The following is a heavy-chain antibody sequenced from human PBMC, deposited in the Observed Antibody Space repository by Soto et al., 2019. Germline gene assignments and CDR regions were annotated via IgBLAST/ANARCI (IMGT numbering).Heavy chain of an antibody. V-gene: IGHV1-3*01. CDR3: ARKDDYGSGIYYFDH. CDR2: INAANGDT. Sequence: QVQLVQSGAEVKKPGASVKVSCKAPGYTFRTYPMHWVRQAPGRGLEWMGWINAANGDTGYSRTFQDRVTISRDISASTAYMELSSLRSEDTAVYYCARKDDYGSGIYYFDHWGQGTLVTVSS. D-gene: IGHD3-10*01. CDR1: GYTFRTYP. J-gene: IGHJ4*02.